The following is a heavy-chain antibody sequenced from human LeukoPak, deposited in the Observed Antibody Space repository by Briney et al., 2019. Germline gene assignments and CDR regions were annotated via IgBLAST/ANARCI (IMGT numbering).Heavy chain of an antibody. J-gene: IGHJ6*03. CDR3: TRALGSSTTNRYMDV. CDR1: GFTVSSDW. V-gene: IGHV3-74*01. CDR2: INSDGTGT. Sequence: GGSLRLSCAASGFTVSSDWMHWVRQAPGKGLVWVSRINSDGTGTNYADSVKGRFTISRDNAKNTLYLQMNSLRAEDTAVYYCTRALGSSTTNRYMDVWGKGTTVTVSS. D-gene: IGHD2-2*01.